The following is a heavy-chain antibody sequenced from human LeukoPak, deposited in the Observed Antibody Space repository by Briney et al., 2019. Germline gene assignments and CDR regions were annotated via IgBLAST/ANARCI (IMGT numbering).Heavy chain of an antibody. CDR3: AKGRSDQYYDYAWGSYRLHTY. D-gene: IGHD3-16*02. CDR1: GFTFSSYW. Sequence: GGSLRLSCAASGFTFSSYWMHWVRQAPGKGLEWVSAISGGGGSTYYADSVKGRFTISRDNSKKTLYLQMNSLRAEDTAVYYCAKGRSDQYYDYAWGSYRLHTYWGQGTLVTVSS. J-gene: IGHJ4*02. CDR2: ISGGGGST. V-gene: IGHV3-23*01.